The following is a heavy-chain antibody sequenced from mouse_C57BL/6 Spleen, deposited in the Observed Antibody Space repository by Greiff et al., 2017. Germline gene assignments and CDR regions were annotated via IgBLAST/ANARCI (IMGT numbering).Heavy chain of an antibody. Sequence: QVQLKESGAELVKPGASVKISCKASGYAFSSYWMNWVKQRPGKGLEWIGQIYPGDGDTNYNGKFKGKATRTADKSSSTAYMQLSSLTSEDSAVYFCARGGVLTGTFAYWGQGTLVTVSA. CDR3: ARGGVLTGTFAY. CDR2: IYPGDGDT. J-gene: IGHJ3*01. D-gene: IGHD4-1*01. CDR1: GYAFSSYW. V-gene: IGHV1-80*01.